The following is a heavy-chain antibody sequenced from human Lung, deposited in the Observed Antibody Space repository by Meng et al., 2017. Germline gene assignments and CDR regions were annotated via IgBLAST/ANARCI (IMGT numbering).Heavy chain of an antibody. CDR1: GCSYSSITYY. V-gene: IGHV4-30-4*01. J-gene: IGHJ2*01. Sequence: VPGMKKLSKPLSLSGTVSGCSYSSITYYWSWLRQPPWKGLEWSGHIYNSGINYYHPSLKSRITISVDTSKIQFSLKLSSVTAADTAVYYCARGQKGYFDLWGRGTLVTVSS. CDR2: IYNSGIN. CDR3: ARGQKGYFDL.